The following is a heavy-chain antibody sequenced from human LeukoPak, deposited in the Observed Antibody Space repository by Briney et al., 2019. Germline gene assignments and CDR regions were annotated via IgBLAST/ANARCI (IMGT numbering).Heavy chain of an antibody. J-gene: IGHJ6*03. CDR3: ARVRSSRLLTSYYYYYMDV. D-gene: IGHD6-6*01. CDR2: LYTSGST. V-gene: IGHV4-4*07. CDR1: GGSITDYH. Sequence: SETLSLTCTVSGGSITDYHWIWIRQPAGKGLEWIGRLYTSGSTNYNPSLKSRVSMSVDTSKKQFSLRLSSVTAADTAVYYCARVRSSRLLTSYYYYYMDVWGKGTTVTISS.